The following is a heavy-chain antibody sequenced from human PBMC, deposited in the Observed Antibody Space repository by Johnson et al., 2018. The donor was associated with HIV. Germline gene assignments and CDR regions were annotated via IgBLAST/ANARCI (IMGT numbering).Heavy chain of an antibody. CDR2: ISYDGSNK. J-gene: IGHJ3*01. V-gene: IGHV3-30*19. D-gene: IGHD1-1*01. CDR1: GFTFSSYG. Sequence: QVQLVESGGGVVRPGRSLRLSCAASGFTFSSYGVHWVRQAPGKGLEWVAVISYDGSNKYYADFVKGRFTVSRDNSRNTVFLQMSHLRTEETAVYYCAKGEAQEGWIQLGSYAVGFWGRGTMVTVSS. CDR3: AKGEAQEGWIQLGSYAVGF.